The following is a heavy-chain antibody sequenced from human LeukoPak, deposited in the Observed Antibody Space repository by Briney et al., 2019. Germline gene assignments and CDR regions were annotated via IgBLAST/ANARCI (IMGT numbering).Heavy chain of an antibody. CDR2: VHPNGGNT. CDR3: ARGPRNDP. D-gene: IGHD1-14*01. V-gene: IGHV1-8*01. CDR1: GYPFTTWE. J-gene: IGHJ5*02. Sequence: ASVRVSCKTSGYPFTTWEINWVRQAAGQGLEWMGWVHPNGGNTAYAQKFQGRVTMTRDTSISTAYMELSGLTSDDTAVYFCARGPRNDPWGQGTLVTVSS.